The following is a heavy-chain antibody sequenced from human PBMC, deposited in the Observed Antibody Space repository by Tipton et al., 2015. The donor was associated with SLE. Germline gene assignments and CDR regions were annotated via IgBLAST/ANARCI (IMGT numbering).Heavy chain of an antibody. V-gene: IGHV4-4*07. CDR3: ARGLAFDY. D-gene: IGHD6-19*01. CDR1: GGSVSRDY. J-gene: IGHJ4*02. Sequence: GLVKPSETLSLTCAVSGGSVSRDYWSWIRHPAGKGLEWIGRIYTSGATDHNPSLRSRVTVSRDTSKNQLSLKMTSVTAADTAVYYCARGLAFDYWGQGTLVTVSS. CDR2: IYTSGAT.